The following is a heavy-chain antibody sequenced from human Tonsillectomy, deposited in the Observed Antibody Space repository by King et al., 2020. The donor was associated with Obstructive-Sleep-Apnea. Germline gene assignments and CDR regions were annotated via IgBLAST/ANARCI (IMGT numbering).Heavy chain of an antibody. V-gene: IGHV4-59*01. CDR3: ASYDFWSGSNRFDS. D-gene: IGHD3-3*01. CDR1: GDSISSYY. CDR2: IYYSGAT. Sequence: VQLQESGPGLVKPSETLSLTCTVSGDSISSYYWSWIRQPPGKGLEWIGYIYYSGATNYSPSLKSRVTISVDTSRNQFSLKLTSVTAADTAVYYCASYDFWSGSNRFDSWGQGTLVTVSS. J-gene: IGHJ5*01.